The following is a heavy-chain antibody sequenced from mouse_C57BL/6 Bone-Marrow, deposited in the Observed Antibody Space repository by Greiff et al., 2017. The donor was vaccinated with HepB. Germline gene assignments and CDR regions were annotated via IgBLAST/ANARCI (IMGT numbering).Heavy chain of an antibody. J-gene: IGHJ2*01. CDR1: GYTFTSYG. V-gene: IGHV1-81*01. CDR3: ARRCNYFYYFDY. Sequence: VKLVESGAELARPGASVKLSCKASGYTFTSYGISWVKQRTGQGLEWIGEIYPRSGNTYYNEKFKGKATLTADKSSSTAYMELRSLTSEDSAVYFCARRCNYFYYFDYWGQGTTLTVSS. CDR2: IYPRSGNT. D-gene: IGHD2-1*01.